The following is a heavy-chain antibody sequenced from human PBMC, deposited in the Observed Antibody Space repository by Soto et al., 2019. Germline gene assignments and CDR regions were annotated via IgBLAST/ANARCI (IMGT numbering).Heavy chain of an antibody. CDR2: INHSGIT. V-gene: IGHV4-34*01. CDR1: GGSFIVYF. J-gene: IGHJ4*02. Sequence: PSETRSPTCTVSGGSFIVYFWTRIRPPPGKGLEWLAEINHSGITNYNPSVESRVSMSVDTSKNQFSLRLYSVTAADTAVYYCVRGPYNYNSRYFDLWGQGTLVTVSS. D-gene: IGHD1-1*01. CDR3: VRGPYNYNSRYFDL.